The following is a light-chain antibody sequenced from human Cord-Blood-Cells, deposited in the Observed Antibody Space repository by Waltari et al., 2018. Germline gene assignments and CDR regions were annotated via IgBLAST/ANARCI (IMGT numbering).Light chain of an antibody. CDR1: QSVSSY. V-gene: IGKV3-11*01. Sequence: ELVLTQSHTTRYLSPGERAPLSCMASQSVSSYLAWYQQKPGQAPRLPIYDASNRATGIPARFSGSGSGTDFTLTISSLEPEDFAVYYCQQRSNWPLTFGGGTKVEIK. J-gene: IGKJ4*01. CDR3: QQRSNWPLT. CDR2: DAS.